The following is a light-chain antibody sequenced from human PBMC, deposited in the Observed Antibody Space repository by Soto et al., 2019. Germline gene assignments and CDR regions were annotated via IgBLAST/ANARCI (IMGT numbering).Light chain of an antibody. CDR3: SSYTSRSTRV. CDR1: SSDIGAYDY. Sequence: QSVLTQPASLSGSPGQSITISCTGTSSDIGAYDYVSWFQQHPGKAPKLMISEVNNRPSGVSNRFSGSKSGNTAYLTISGPQVEEEADYYRSSYTSRSTRVFGTGTKVTVL. J-gene: IGLJ1*01. V-gene: IGLV2-14*01. CDR2: EVN.